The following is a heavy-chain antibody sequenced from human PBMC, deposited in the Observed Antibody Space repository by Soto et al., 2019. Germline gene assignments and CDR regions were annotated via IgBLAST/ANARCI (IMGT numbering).Heavy chain of an antibody. J-gene: IGHJ6*02. CDR3: ARDVRDYYDSSGYSAYYYGMDV. D-gene: IGHD3-22*01. CDR1: GGSISDYY. Sequence: PSETLSLTCTVSGGSISDYYWSWIRQPPGKGLELLGYIYYNGNTYYNPSLKSRVTISVDTSKSQFSLKLSSVTAADTAVYYCARDVRDYYDSSGYSAYYYGMDVWGQGTTVTVSS. CDR2: IYYNGNT. V-gene: IGHV4-59*01.